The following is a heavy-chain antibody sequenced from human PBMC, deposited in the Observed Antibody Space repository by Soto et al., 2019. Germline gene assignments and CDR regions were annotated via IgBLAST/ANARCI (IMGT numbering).Heavy chain of an antibody. J-gene: IGHJ6*02. V-gene: IGHV4-30-4*01. Sequence: SETLSLTCTVSGGSISSGDYYWSWIRQPPGKGLEWIGYIYYSGSTYYNPSLKSRVTISVDTSKNQFSLKLGSVTAADTAVYYCARVRTTGYYYYGMDVWGQGTTVTVSS. CDR1: GGSISSGDYY. D-gene: IGHD2-8*02. CDR2: IYYSGST. CDR3: ARVRTTGYYYYGMDV.